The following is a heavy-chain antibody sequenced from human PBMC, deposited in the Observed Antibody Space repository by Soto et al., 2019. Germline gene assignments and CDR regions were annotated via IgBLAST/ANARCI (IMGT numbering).Heavy chain of an antibody. J-gene: IGHJ3*02. CDR1: GNXFARYW. D-gene: IGHD3-22*01. CDR3: ARPGYYDSSGYYYRPDI. V-gene: IGHV5-10-1*01. Sequence: PXGXLQISRRSSGNXFARYWIGWVRHMPGKGLEWMGRIDPSDSYNNYSPSFQGHVTISADKSISTAYLQWSSLKDPDTAMYYCARPGYYDSSGYYYRPDIWGQGTMAPVSS. CDR2: IDPSDSYN.